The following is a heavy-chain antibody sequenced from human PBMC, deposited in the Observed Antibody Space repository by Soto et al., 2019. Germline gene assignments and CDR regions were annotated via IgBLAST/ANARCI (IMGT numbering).Heavy chain of an antibody. CDR2: INHSGST. V-gene: IGHV4-34*01. J-gene: IGHJ6*02. D-gene: IGHD3-10*01. CDR3: AGGTPNYYGSGSYYKRGYYYGMDV. Sequence: SETLSLTCTVSGDSINTDGHYWSWIRQPPGKGLEWIGEINHSGSTNYNPSLKSRVTISVDTSKNQFSLKLSSVTAADTAVYYCAGGTPNYYGSGSYYKRGYYYGMDVWGQGTTVTVSS. CDR1: GDSINTDGHY.